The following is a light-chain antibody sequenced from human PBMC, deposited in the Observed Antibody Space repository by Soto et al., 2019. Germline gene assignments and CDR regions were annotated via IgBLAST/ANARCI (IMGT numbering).Light chain of an antibody. CDR1: SSDVGGYNY. J-gene: IGLJ1*01. CDR3: SSYTSSNTYV. CDR2: EVS. V-gene: IGLV2-14*01. Sequence: QSVLTQPASVSGSPGQSITISCTGTSSDVGGYNYVSWYQQHSGKAPKLMIYEVSNRPSGVSNRFSGSKSGNTASLTISGPQAEDEADYYCSSYTSSNTYVFGTGTKVTVL.